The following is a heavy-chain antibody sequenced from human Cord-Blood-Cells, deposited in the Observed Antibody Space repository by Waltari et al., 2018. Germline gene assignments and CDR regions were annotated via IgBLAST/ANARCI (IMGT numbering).Heavy chain of an antibody. V-gene: IGHV3-30-3*01. Sequence: QVQLVESGEGVVQPGRSLRLSCAASGFTFSSYAMHWVRQAPGKGLGWVAVISYDGSNKYDADSVKGRFTISRDNSKNTLYLQMNSLRAEDTAVYYCASLAGFDAFDIWGQGTMVTVSS. D-gene: IGHD3-9*01. CDR2: ISYDGSNK. J-gene: IGHJ3*02. CDR3: ASLAGFDAFDI. CDR1: GFTFSSYA.